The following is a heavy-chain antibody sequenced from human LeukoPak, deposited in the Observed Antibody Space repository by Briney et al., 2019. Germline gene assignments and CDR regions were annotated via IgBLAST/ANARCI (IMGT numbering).Heavy chain of an antibody. CDR1: GLTFSSYA. CDR3: VKVWGRDIGAFDI. CDR2: ISTNGGST. J-gene: IGHJ3*02. Sequence: GGSLRLSCSASGLTFSSYAMHWGRQAPGKGLEYVSAISTNGGSTYYADSVKGRFTISRDNSKNTLYLQMSSLRAEDTAVYYCVKVWGRDIGAFDIWGQGTMVTVSS. D-gene: IGHD2-15*01. V-gene: IGHV3-64D*09.